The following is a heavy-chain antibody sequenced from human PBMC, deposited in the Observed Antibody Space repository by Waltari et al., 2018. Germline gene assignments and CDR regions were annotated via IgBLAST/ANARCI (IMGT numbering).Heavy chain of an antibody. D-gene: IGHD1-1*01. CDR1: GVSFSDYY. CDR3: ARGPLVHSFDY. J-gene: IGHJ4*02. CDR2: INHRGST. Sequence: QVQVQQWGAGLLKPSETLSLTCAVYGVSFSDYYWSWIRQPPGGGLEWVGEINHRGSTNYKASLKSRVTISIDTSKNQLSLEVNSVTADDTAVYYCARGPLVHSFDYWGQGTPVTVSS. V-gene: IGHV4-34*01.